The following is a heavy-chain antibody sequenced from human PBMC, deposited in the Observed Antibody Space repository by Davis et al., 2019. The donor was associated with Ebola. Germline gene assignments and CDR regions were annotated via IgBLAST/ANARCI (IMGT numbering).Heavy chain of an antibody. CDR2: IYYSGST. CDR1: GGSISSYY. CDR3: ARGGIQLWFQDYYYYGMDV. D-gene: IGHD5-18*01. J-gene: IGHJ6*02. Sequence: GSLRLSCTVSGGSISSYYWSWIRQPPGKGLEWIGYIYYSGSTNYNPSLKSRVTISVDTSKNQFSLKLSSVTAADTAVYYCARGGIQLWFQDYYYYGMDVWGQGTTVTVSS. V-gene: IGHV4-59*12.